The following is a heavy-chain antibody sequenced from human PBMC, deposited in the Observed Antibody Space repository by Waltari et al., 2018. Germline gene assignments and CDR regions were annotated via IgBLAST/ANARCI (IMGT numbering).Heavy chain of an antibody. V-gene: IGHV4-30-4*08. CDR1: AGSISRGGAF. Sequence: QVQLQESGPGVVKSSQTLSLTCTVSAGSISRGGAFWRCIRQSPGRGPEWIGVIYDSANTNYNPSLKSRVILTIDISKNQFSLKMRSVTAADTAVYYCARQGLNWNAQRGSQSAFDIWGQGAMVTVSA. D-gene: IGHD1-1*01. CDR2: IYDSANT. CDR3: ARQGLNWNAQRGSQSAFDI. J-gene: IGHJ3*02.